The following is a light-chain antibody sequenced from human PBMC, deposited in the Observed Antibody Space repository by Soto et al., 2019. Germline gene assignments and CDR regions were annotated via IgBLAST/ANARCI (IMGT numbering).Light chain of an antibody. CDR2: DDS. J-gene: IGLJ1*01. CDR3: QVWDSISDQYV. Sequence: SYELTQPRSVPVAPGQTATITCGGNHIGTKGVHWYQQKPGQAPVVVVYDDSDRPSGIPERFSGSNSANTATLTISRVEAGDEADYFCQVWDSISDQYVFGPGTKVTVL. CDR1: HIGTKG. V-gene: IGLV3-21*02.